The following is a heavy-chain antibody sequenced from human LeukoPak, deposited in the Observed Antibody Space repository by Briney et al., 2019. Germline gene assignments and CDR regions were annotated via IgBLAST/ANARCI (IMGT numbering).Heavy chain of an antibody. CDR2: IKQDGSEK. V-gene: IGHV3-7*01. CDR3: ASAYYDSSGNSDY. CDR1: GFTFSSYW. J-gene: IGHJ4*02. Sequence: GGSLRLSCAASGFTFSSYWMSWVRQAPGKGLEWVANIKQDGSEKYYVDSVKGRFTISRDNAKNSLYLQMNSLRAEDTAVYYCASAYYDSSGNSDYWGQGTLVTVSS. D-gene: IGHD3-22*01.